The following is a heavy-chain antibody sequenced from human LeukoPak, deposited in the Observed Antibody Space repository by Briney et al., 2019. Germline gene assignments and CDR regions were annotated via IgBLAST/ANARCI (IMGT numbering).Heavy chain of an antibody. V-gene: IGHV1-18*01. CDR1: GYTLTSYG. CDR2: ISAYNGNT. J-gene: IGHJ4*02. D-gene: IGHD5-18*01. Sequence: ASVKVSCKASGYTLTSYGISWVRQAPGQGLEWMGWISAYNGNTNYAQKLQGRVTMTTDTSTSTAYMELRSLRSDDTAVYYCARLVGGRYSYGRGYFDYWGQGTLVTVSS. CDR3: ARLVGGRYSYGRGYFDY.